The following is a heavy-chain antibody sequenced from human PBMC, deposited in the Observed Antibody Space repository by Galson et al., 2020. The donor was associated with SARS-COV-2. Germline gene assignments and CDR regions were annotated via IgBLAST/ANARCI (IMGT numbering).Heavy chain of an antibody. V-gene: IGHV3-33*01. CDR1: GFTFSSYG. J-gene: IGHJ6*02. D-gene: IGHD3-10*02. CDR2: IWYDGSNK. CDR3: AGEITMLYGMDV. Sequence: GGSLRLSCAASGFTFSSYGMHWVRQAPGKGLEWVAVIWYDGSNKYYADSVKGRFTISRDNSKNTLYLQMNSLRAEDTAVYYCAGEITMLYGMDVWGQGTMVTVSS.